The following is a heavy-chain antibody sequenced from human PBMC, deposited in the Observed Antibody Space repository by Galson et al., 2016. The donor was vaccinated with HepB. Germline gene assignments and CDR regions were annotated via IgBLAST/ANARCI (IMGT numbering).Heavy chain of an antibody. J-gene: IGHJ4*02. D-gene: IGHD1-1*01. CDR2: ISVYITI. CDR1: GFTFSSYS. Sequence: SLRLSCAASGFTFSSYSMNWVRQAPGKGLEWVSYISVYITIYYADSVKGRFTISRDNARNSLYLQMNTLRADDTAVYYCARSVEGHFDYWGQGILVTVSS. V-gene: IGHV3-48*04. CDR3: ARSVEGHFDY.